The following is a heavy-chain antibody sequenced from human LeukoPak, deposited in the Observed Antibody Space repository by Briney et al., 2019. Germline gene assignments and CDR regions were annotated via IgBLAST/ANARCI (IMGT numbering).Heavy chain of an antibody. CDR3: ASNPVLLWFGELSRFDEFDP. D-gene: IGHD3-10*01. J-gene: IGHJ5*02. V-gene: IGHV1-69*13. CDR2: IIPIFGTA. CDR1: GGTFSSYA. Sequence: GASVKVSCKASGGTFSSYAISWVRQAPGQGLEWMGGIIPIFGTANYAQKFQGRVTITADESTSTAYMELSSLRSEDTAVYYCASNPVLLWFGELSRFDEFDPWGQGTLVTVSS.